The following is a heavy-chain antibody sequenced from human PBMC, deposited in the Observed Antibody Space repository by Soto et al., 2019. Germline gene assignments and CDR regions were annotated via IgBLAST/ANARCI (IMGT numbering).Heavy chain of an antibody. CDR3: ARDPRGGYVFNY. Sequence: QVQLVQSGAEVKKPGASVKVSCKASGYTFTSYAMHWVRQAPGQRLEWMGWINAGNGNTKYSQKFHGRVTITRDTSASTAYMELSSLRSEDTAVYYCARDPRGGYVFNYWGQGTLVTVSS. D-gene: IGHD5-12*01. CDR2: INAGNGNT. CDR1: GYTFTSYA. J-gene: IGHJ4*02. V-gene: IGHV1-3*01.